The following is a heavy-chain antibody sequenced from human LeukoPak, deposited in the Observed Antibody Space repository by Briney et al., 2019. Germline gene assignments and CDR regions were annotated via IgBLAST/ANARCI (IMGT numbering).Heavy chain of an antibody. CDR3: ARRACSADSCLDY. CDR1: GYSFTSYW. Sequence: AGESLKISCKGSGYSFTSYWIGWVRQMPGKGLEWMGNIYPGDSDTRYSPSFQGQVTISADKSISTAYLQWTSLEASDTAMYYCARRACSADSCLDYWGQGTLVTVSS. J-gene: IGHJ4*02. D-gene: IGHD2-15*01. CDR2: IYPGDSDT. V-gene: IGHV5-51*01.